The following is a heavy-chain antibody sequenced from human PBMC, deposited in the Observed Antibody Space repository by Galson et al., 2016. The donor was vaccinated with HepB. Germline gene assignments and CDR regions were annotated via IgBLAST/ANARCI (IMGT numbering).Heavy chain of an antibody. Sequence: SVKVSCKGSGYSFISYGISWVRQAPGQGPEWMGWISGDNVNTKTARKFQGRLTMTTDTSTNTAYMELRSLRSDDTALYYCAREARENYDYEGYYYVLGDHWGQGTLVTVSS. CDR1: GYSFISYG. V-gene: IGHV1-18*01. CDR3: AREARENYDYEGYYYVLGDH. CDR2: ISGDNVNT. D-gene: IGHD3-22*01. J-gene: IGHJ4*02.